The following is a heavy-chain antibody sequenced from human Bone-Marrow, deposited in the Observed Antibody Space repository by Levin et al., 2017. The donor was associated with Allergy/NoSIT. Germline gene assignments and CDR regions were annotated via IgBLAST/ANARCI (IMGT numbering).Heavy chain of an antibody. CDR1: GFTFDDYA. Sequence: PGGSLRLSCTASGFTFDDYAMHWVRQGPGKGLEWVSGISWNSGSLAYADSVKGRFTISRDNAKNSLYLQMNSLRAEETAFYYCVKDNRAATPDYFDYWGQGTLVTVSS. CDR3: VKDNRAATPDYFDY. J-gene: IGHJ4*02. V-gene: IGHV3-9*01. D-gene: IGHD2-15*01. CDR2: ISWNSGSL.